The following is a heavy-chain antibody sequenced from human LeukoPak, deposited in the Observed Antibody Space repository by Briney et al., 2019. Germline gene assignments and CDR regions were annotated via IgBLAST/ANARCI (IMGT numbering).Heavy chain of an antibody. Sequence: SETLSLTCNFSGGSISRGGYYLNWIRQHPRKGLEWIGYIYYSGSTYYNPSLKSRVTISVDTSKNQFSLKLSSVTAADTAVYYCARVRVDTAMVNFDYWGQGTLVTVSS. CDR3: ARVRVDTAMVNFDY. V-gene: IGHV4-31*03. CDR1: GGSISRGGYY. CDR2: IYYSGST. D-gene: IGHD5-18*01. J-gene: IGHJ4*02.